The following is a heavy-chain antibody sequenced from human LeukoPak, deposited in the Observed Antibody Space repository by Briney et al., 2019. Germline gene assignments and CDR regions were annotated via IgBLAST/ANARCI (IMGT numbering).Heavy chain of an antibody. CDR2: ISGSGGAT. D-gene: IGHD6-19*01. V-gene: IGHV3-23*01. Sequence: PGGSLRLSCAASGFTFNTYGMSWVRQAPGKGLEWVSGISGSGGATYYADSVKGRFTISRDDPHNTLYLQMNSLRAEDTAVYYCARGGGQWLRNFPFDYWGQGTLVTVSS. J-gene: IGHJ4*02. CDR1: GFTFNTYG. CDR3: ARGGGQWLRNFPFDY.